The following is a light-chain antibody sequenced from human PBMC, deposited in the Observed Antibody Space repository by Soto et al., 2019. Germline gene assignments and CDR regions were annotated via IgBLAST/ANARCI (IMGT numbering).Light chain of an antibody. J-gene: IGKJ1*01. Sequence: EIVLTQSPGILSLSPGERATLSCRASQSVSNDFLAWYQQKPGQAPRLLIYGASTRAAGVPGRFSGSGSGTEFTLTINRLEPEDFALYYCQQYGSSPPTFGQGTKVDIK. V-gene: IGKV3-20*01. CDR1: QSVSNDF. CDR3: QQYGSSPPT. CDR2: GAS.